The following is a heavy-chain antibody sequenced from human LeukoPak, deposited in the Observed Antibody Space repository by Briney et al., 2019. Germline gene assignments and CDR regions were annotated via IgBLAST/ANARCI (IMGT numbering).Heavy chain of an antibody. CDR2: IYYSGST. Sequence: SETLSLTCTVSGGSISSYYWSWIRQPPGKGLEWIGYIYYSGSTNYNPSLKSRVTISVDTSKNQFSLKLSSVTAADTAVYYCARGPAYSSSWYDNYYYMDVWGKGTTVTVSS. CDR3: ARGPAYSSSWYDNYYYMDV. J-gene: IGHJ6*03. CDR1: GGSISSYY. D-gene: IGHD6-13*01. V-gene: IGHV4-59*01.